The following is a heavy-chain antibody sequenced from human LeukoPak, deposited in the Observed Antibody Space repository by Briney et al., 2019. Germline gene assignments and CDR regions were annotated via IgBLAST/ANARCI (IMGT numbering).Heavy chain of an antibody. Sequence: GGSLRLSCAASGFTVSDNYMTWVRQAAGKGLEWVSIIYGDGATHYADSVKGRFIISRDNSKNTLDLQMHSLRVEDTAVYYCAKGGAPSSRYAPWWFDPWGQGTLVTVSS. J-gene: IGHJ5*02. CDR1: GFTVSDNY. D-gene: IGHD6-13*01. CDR2: IYGDGAT. V-gene: IGHV3-66*01. CDR3: AKGGAPSSRYAPWWFDP.